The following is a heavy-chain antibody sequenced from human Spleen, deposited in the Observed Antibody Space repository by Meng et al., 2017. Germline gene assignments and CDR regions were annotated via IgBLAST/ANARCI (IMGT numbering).Heavy chain of an antibody. D-gene: IGHD4-17*01. Sequence: SETLSLTCTVSGGSISSYYCSWIRQPPGKGLEWIGSIYHSGSTYYNPSLKSRVTISVDTSKNQFSLKLSSVTAADTAVYYCARVTVTTAGWFDPWGQGTLVTVSS. J-gene: IGHJ5*02. CDR2: IYHSGST. V-gene: IGHV4-38-2*02. CDR1: GGSISSYY. CDR3: ARVTVTTAGWFDP.